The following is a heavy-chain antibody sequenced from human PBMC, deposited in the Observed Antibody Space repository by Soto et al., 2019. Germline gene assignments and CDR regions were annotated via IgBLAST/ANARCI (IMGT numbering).Heavy chain of an antibody. CDR1: GFTFSTSW. J-gene: IGHJ4*02. CDR3: AAGFPPDY. CDR2: INGDGSEE. V-gene: IGHV3-7*01. Sequence: EVQLVESGGVLVQPGGSLRVSCAASGFTFSTSWMNWVRQAPGKGLEWVANINGDGSEEYYVDSVRVRFTISRDNVKNSLFLQMNSPRAEDTAVYYCAAGFPPDYWGQGTLVTVSS. D-gene: IGHD3-10*01.